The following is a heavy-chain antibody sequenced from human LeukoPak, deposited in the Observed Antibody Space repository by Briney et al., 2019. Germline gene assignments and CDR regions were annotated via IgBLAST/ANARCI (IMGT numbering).Heavy chain of an antibody. J-gene: IGHJ6*02. CDR3: AKDPEWLQLSGGHGMDV. CDR2: ISYDGSNK. D-gene: IGHD5-24*01. Sequence: GGSLRLSCAASGFTFSSYAMHWVRQAPGKGLEWVAVISYDGSNKYYADSVKGRFTISRDNSKNTLYLQMNSLRAEDTAVYYCAKDPEWLQLSGGHGMDVWGQGTTVTVSS. CDR1: GFTFSSYA. V-gene: IGHV3-30-3*01.